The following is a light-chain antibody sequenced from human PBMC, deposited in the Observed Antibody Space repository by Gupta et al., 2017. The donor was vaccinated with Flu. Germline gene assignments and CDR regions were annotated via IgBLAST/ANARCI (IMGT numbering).Light chain of an antibody. CDR2: SDN. CDR3: AAWHDSLIGYV. J-gene: IGLJ1*01. CDR1: NANIGTKT. Sequence: SNANIGTKTVNWYQQAPGAAPKLLIFSDNQRPSGVPDRFSGSKSGTSASLAISGLQSEDEADYYCAAWHDSLIGYVFGTGTTLTVL. V-gene: IGLV1-44*01.